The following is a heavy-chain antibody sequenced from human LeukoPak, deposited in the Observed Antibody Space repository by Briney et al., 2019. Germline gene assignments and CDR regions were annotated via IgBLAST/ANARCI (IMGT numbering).Heavy chain of an antibody. V-gene: IGHV4-59*08. CDR1: GVSVTSDY. CDR2: IYYTGDV. Sequence: SETLSLTCTVCGVSVTSDYWGWIRQPPGKGLEAIGYIYYTGDVNYNPSLMSRVSTSVDTSKNTFSLRLTSVTAADTAVYYCARRLRTPSGSYDPFDFWGQGTMVTVSS. J-gene: IGHJ3*01. CDR3: ARRLRTPSGSYDPFDF. D-gene: IGHD3-10*01.